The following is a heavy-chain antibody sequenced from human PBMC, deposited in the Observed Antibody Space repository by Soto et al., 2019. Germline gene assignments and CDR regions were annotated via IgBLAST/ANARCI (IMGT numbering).Heavy chain of an antibody. CDR2: INPSGGST. Sequence: QVQLVQSGAEVKKPGASVKVSCKASGYTFTSYYMHWVRQAPGQGLEWMGIINPSGGSTSYAQKYKGRVPMTRDTSTSTVYMGLSSLRSEDTAVYYCATGSWAGYGYWGQGTLVTVSS. CDR1: GYTFTSYY. V-gene: IGHV1-46*03. CDR3: ATGSWAGYGY. J-gene: IGHJ4*02. D-gene: IGHD2-15*01.